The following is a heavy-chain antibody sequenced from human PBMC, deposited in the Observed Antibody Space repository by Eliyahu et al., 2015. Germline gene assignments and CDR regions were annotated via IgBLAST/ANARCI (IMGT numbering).Heavy chain of an antibody. V-gene: IGHV3-7*01. J-gene: IGHJ4*02. CDR1: GFTFSASW. CDR2: IKEDGGVK. Sequence: EVQLVESGGGLVQPGGSLXLXCAASGFTFSASWMTWVRQAPGKGLEWVAXIKEDGGVKNYVDSVKGRFTISRDNAKNSLFLQMNSLRAEDTAVYYCARDPSFGALDYWGQGTLVTVSS. CDR3: ARDPSFGALDY. D-gene: IGHD3-10*01.